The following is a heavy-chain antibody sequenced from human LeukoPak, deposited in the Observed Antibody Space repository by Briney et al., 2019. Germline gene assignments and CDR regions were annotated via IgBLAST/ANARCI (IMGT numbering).Heavy chain of an antibody. Sequence: ASVKVSHKASGYTFTSYDINWVRQATGQGLEWMEWMNPNSGNTGYAQKFQGRVTMTRNTSISTAYMELSSLRSEDTAVYYCARGSGSYYNLDALDIWGQGTMVTVSS. CDR2: MNPNSGNT. CDR1: GYTFTSYD. CDR3: ARGSGSYYNLDALDI. D-gene: IGHD3-10*01. J-gene: IGHJ3*02. V-gene: IGHV1-8*01.